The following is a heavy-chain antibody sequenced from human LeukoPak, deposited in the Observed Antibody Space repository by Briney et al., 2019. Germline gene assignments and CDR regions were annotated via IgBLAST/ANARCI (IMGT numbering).Heavy chain of an antibody. D-gene: IGHD1-14*01. Sequence: ASVKVSCKASGYTFTSYDINWVRQATGQGLEWMGWINPNSGGTNYAQKFQGRVTMTRDTSISTAYMELSRLRSDDTAVYYCARAIRNRPLTYYYYYYMDVWGKGTTVTVSS. CDR2: INPNSGGT. V-gene: IGHV1-2*02. J-gene: IGHJ6*03. CDR3: ARAIRNRPLTYYYYYYMDV. CDR1: GYTFTSYD.